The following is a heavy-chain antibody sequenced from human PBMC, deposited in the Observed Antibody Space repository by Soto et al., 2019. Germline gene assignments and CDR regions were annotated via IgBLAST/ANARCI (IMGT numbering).Heavy chain of an antibody. D-gene: IGHD4-17*01. CDR3: AHPRGYGVFDAYDI. V-gene: IGHV3-23*01. J-gene: IGHJ3*02. Sequence: QAGGSLRLSCAASGFKFSNYAMSWVRQAPGKGLEWVSAISGSGSDTYHADSVKGRFTISRDNSIKKLYLQMNSLRTEDTAVYYCAHPRGYGVFDAYDIWGQGAMVTVSS. CDR2: ISGSGSDT. CDR1: GFKFSNYA.